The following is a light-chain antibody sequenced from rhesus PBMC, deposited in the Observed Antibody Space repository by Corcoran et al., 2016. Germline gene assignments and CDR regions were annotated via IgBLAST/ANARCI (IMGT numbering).Light chain of an antibody. V-gene: IGKV1-43*02. CDR2: KAS. Sequence: DIQMTQSPSSLSASVGDRVTITCRASQGISTYLNWYQQKPGKAPKRLIYKASSLESGVPSRFSGSGSWTDFTLTICSLQPEDFATYYCLQYNMDPHSFGQGTKVEIK. CDR1: QGISTY. J-gene: IGKJ2*01. CDR3: LQYNMDPHS.